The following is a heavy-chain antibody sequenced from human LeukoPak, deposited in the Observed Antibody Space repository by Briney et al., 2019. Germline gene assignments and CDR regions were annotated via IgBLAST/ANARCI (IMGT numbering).Heavy chain of an antibody. Sequence: PGGSLRLSCAASGFTFSSLWMNWVRQAPGKGLEWVANINGDGSVKHYVDSVKGRFTISRDNARKSLFVQMDSLRAEDTAVYFCARDPRAAPHFDYWGQGTLVTVSS. CDR1: GFTFSSLW. D-gene: IGHD6-6*01. J-gene: IGHJ4*02. V-gene: IGHV3-7*01. CDR3: ARDPRAAPHFDY. CDR2: INGDGSVK.